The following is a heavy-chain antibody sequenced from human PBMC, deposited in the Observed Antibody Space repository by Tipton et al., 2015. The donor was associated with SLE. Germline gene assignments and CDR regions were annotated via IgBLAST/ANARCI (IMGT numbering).Heavy chain of an antibody. D-gene: IGHD2-2*01. CDR3: ARDGPAAKGDYFDY. CDR2: IVDNGGTT. CDR1: GFTFSSYG. V-gene: IGHV3-NL1*01. J-gene: IGHJ4*02. Sequence: SLRLSCAASGFTFSSYGMHWVRQAPGKGLEWVSAIVDNGGTTSYADPVKGRFTISRDNSKNTLYLQVNSLRAEDTAVYYCARDGPAAKGDYFDYWGQGTLVTVSS.